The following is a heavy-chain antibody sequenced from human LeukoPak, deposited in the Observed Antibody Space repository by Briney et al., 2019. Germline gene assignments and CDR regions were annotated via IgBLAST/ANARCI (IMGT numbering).Heavy chain of an antibody. CDR2: ISWNSGSI. Sequence: GGSLRLSCAASGFTFDDCAMPWVRQAPGKGLEWVSGISWNSGSIGYADSVKGRFTISRDNAKNSLYLQMNSLRAEGTALYYCAKSNSVDYYYYMDVWGKGTTVTVSS. CDR1: GFTFDDCA. CDR3: AKSNSVDYYYYMDV. J-gene: IGHJ6*03. D-gene: IGHD4-23*01. V-gene: IGHV3-9*01.